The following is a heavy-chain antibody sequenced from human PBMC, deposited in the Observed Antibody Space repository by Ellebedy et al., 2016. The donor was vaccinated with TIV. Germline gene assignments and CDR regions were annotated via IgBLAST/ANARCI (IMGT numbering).Heavy chain of an antibody. D-gene: IGHD6-19*01. Sequence: LRLSXTVSGASISSGDYYWTWIRQPPGKGLEWIGYIFYTGNTYYNPSLKSRVTMSVDTSKNQFSLKLNFVTAADTAVYYCARFHDKALAGAGFDYWGQGTLVTVSS. V-gene: IGHV4-30-4*01. J-gene: IGHJ4*02. CDR2: IFYTGNT. CDR1: GASISSGDYY. CDR3: ARFHDKALAGAGFDY.